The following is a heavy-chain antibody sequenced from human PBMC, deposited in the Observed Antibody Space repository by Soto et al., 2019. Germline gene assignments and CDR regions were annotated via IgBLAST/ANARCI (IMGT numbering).Heavy chain of an antibody. D-gene: IGHD3-9*01. CDR1: DDSINSDKYY. J-gene: IGHJ4*02. Sequence: QLQLQESGPGLVKPSETLSLTCSVSDDSINSDKYYLGWIRQPPGKVLEWIGSIYYRGNAYYNPADQTRFTMSLDNSRSPFSLKLNSVPAADSAVYFCARLEGLATISSYVDFWGPGALVTVSS. V-gene: IGHV4-39*01. CDR3: ARLEGLATISSYVDF. CDR2: IYYRGNA.